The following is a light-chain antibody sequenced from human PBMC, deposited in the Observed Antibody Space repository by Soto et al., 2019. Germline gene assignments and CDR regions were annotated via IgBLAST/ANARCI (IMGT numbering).Light chain of an antibody. Sequence: IVLTHSPGTLSLSPGEIATLSCRASQSVSSSFLAWYQQKVGQAPRLLIYGASSRATGIPDRFSGSGSGTDFTLTISRLEPEDFAVYYCQQYGSSGTFGQGTKVDIK. CDR1: QSVSSSF. V-gene: IGKV3-20*01. J-gene: IGKJ1*01. CDR3: QQYGSSGT. CDR2: GAS.